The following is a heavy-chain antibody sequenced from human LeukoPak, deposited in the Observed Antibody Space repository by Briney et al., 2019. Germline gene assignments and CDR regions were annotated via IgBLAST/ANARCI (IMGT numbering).Heavy chain of an antibody. J-gene: IGHJ6*02. D-gene: IGHD6-19*01. Sequence: GRSLRLSCAASGFTFSSYAMHWVRQAPGKGLEWVAVISYDGSNKYYADSVKGRFTISRDNSKNTLYLQMNSLRAEDTAVYYCARGGASSGFGPDYYYGMDVWGQGTTVTVSS. CDR3: ARGGASSGFGPDYYYGMDV. V-gene: IGHV3-30*04. CDR2: ISYDGSNK. CDR1: GFTFSSYA.